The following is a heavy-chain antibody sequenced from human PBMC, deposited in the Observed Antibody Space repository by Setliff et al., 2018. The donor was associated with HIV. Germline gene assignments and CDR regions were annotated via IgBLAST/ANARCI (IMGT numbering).Heavy chain of an antibody. CDR3: AKRRVCNTSCYIVDYMDV. CDR2: IGGHGSII. J-gene: IGHJ6*03. D-gene: IGHD2-21*01. CDR1: GLIFSSYV. Sequence: GGSLRLSCAASGLIFSSYVINWVRQAPGKGLEWISFIGGHGSIIHYADSVKGRFTISRDNSKNTLYLQMNSLRAEDTAIYYCAKRRVCNTSCYIVDYMDVWGKGATVTVSS. V-gene: IGHV3-23*01.